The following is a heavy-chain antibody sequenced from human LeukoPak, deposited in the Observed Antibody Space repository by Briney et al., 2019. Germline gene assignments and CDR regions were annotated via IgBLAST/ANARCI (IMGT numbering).Heavy chain of an antibody. V-gene: IGHV3-74*01. Sequence: PGGSLRLSCAASGFAFSSYWMHWVCHAPGKGLVWVSRINSDGNSTSYADSVKGRFTISRDNSKNTLYLQMNSLRAEDTAVYYCARGGYYDSSGYYEGAGFDYWGQGTLVTVSS. CDR3: ARGGYYDSSGYYEGAGFDY. J-gene: IGHJ4*02. D-gene: IGHD3-22*01. CDR2: INSDGNST. CDR1: GFAFSSYW.